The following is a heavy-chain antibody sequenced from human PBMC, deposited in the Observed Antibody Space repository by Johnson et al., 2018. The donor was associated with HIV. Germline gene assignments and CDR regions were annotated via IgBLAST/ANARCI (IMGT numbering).Heavy chain of an antibody. Sequence: QVQLVESGGGLVQPGGSLRLSCAASGFTVSSNYMSWVRQAPGKGLAWVTVISYDGSKKYYASSVKGRFTISRDNSKNTLYLPMNSLRAEDTAVYYCAKSIAASCTNAFDIWGQWTMGTVSS. CDR3: AKSIAASCTNAFDI. D-gene: IGHD6-13*01. CDR2: ISYDGSKK. V-gene: IGHV3-30*18. CDR1: GFTVSSNY. J-gene: IGHJ3*02.